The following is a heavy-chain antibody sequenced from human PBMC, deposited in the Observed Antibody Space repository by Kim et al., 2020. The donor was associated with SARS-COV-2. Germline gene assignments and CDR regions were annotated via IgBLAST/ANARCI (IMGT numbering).Heavy chain of an antibody. D-gene: IGHD2-15*01. CDR1: GGTFSSYA. Sequence: SVKVSCKASGGTFSSYAISWVRQAPGQGLEWMGGIIPIFGTANYAQKFQGRVTITADESTSTAYMELSSLRSEDTAVYYCARTDCSGGSCYSMVVTEPVPRGYYYGMDVWGQGTTVTVSS. CDR3: ARTDCSGGSCYSMVVTEPVPRGYYYGMDV. J-gene: IGHJ6*02. CDR2: IIPIFGTA. V-gene: IGHV1-69*13.